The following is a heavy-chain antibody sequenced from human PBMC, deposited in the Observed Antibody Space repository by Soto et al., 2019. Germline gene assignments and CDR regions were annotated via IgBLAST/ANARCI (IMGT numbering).Heavy chain of an antibody. CDR2: ISGSGGTT. Sequence: GGSLRLSCAASGFTFNTYAITWAARPPGKGLEWVSAISGSGGTTYYADSVKGRFTISRDNSKNTMFLQMNSLRADDTAVYYCAKGLVGGSLYYFDYWGQGTPVTVYS. D-gene: IGHD1-26*01. V-gene: IGHV3-23*01. CDR3: AKGLVGGSLYYFDY. J-gene: IGHJ4*02. CDR1: GFTFNTYA.